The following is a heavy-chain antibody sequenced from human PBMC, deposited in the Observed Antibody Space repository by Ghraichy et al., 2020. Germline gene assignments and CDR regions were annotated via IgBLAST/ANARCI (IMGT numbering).Heavy chain of an antibody. J-gene: IGHJ4*02. CDR3: TTVRYDRSGKPDF. V-gene: IGHV3-15*01. CDR1: GFTFRNAW. CDR2: IKDKIDGGTT. Sequence: GESLNISCAASGFTFRNAWMTWVRQAPGKGLEWVGRIKDKIDGGTTDYAAPVRGRFTISRDDSKDMLYLQMNSLKKEDTAVYYCTTVRYDRSGKPDFWGEGTLVSVSS. D-gene: IGHD3-22*01.